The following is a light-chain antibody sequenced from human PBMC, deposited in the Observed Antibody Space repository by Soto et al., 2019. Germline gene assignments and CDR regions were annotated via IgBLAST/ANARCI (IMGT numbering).Light chain of an antibody. Sequence: QLVLTQSSSASASLGSSVKLTCTLTSGHNDYIIAWHQQQPGKAPRFLMKFEGVGSYNKGSGVPDRFSGSSSGADRYLTISNLQSEDEADYFCETWDTNTRVFGGGTKLTVL. J-gene: IGLJ3*02. CDR1: SGHNDYI. CDR2: FEGVGSY. V-gene: IGLV4-60*03. CDR3: ETWDTNTRV.